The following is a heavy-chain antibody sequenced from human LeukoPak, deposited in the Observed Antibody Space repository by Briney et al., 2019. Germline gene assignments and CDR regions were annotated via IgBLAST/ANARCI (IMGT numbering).Heavy chain of an antibody. V-gene: IGHV3-48*03. CDR2: MSNSGRTI. CDR3: ARDVGSGWFDY. Sequence: GGSLRLSCAASGFTFSSFEMNWVRQAPGKGLERVSYMSNSGRTIYYTDSVKGRFTISRDNAQNSLYLQMNSLRAEDTAVYYCARDVGSGWFDYWGQGTLVTVSS. D-gene: IGHD6-19*01. J-gene: IGHJ4*02. CDR1: GFTFSSFE.